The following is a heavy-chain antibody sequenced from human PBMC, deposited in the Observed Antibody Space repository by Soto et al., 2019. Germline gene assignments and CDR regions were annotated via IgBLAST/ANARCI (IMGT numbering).Heavy chain of an antibody. Sequence: GGSLRLSCAASGFTFSSYAMHWVRQAPGKGLEWVAVISYDGSNKYYADSVKGRFTISRDNSKNTLYLQMNSLRAEDTAVYYCARGVIGDTAMVPGIDDYWGQGTLVTVSS. J-gene: IGHJ4*02. CDR2: ISYDGSNK. D-gene: IGHD5-18*01. CDR1: GFTFSSYA. CDR3: ARGVIGDTAMVPGIDDY. V-gene: IGHV3-30-3*01.